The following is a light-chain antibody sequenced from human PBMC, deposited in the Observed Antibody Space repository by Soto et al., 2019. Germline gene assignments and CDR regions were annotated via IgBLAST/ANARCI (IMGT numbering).Light chain of an antibody. CDR3: QLFYDYTHS. CDR2: DGS. Sequence: DIRMTQSPSMLSGSVGDRVTITCRSSQTITKWLAWYQQKPGKAPRLLIYDGSTLQSGVPTRFRGSGSETNFTITISSMKHEDFATYYCQLFYDYTHSFGPGTKVDIK. CDR1: QTITKW. V-gene: IGKV1-5*01. J-gene: IGKJ3*01.